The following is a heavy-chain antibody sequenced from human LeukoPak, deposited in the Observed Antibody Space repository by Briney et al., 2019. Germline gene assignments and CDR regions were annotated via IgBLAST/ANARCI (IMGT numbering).Heavy chain of an antibody. CDR2: ISSSSSTI. J-gene: IGHJ6*03. CDR3: ARGKRIVWGQRAYYYYMDV. D-gene: IGHD3-22*01. CDR1: GFTFSSYS. Sequence: PGGSLRLSCAASGFTFSSYSMNWVRQAPGKGLEWVSYISSSSSTIYYADSVKGRFTISRDNAKNSLYLQMNSLRAEDTAVYYCARGKRIVWGQRAYYYYMDVWGKGTTVTVSS. V-gene: IGHV3-48*01.